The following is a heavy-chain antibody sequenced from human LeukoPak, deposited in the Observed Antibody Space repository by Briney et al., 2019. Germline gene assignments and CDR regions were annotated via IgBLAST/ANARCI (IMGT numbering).Heavy chain of an antibody. V-gene: IGHV4-59*01. CDR3: ASSRMDYYDSSGYYSPYYFDY. CDR2: IYYSGST. J-gene: IGHJ4*02. D-gene: IGHD3-22*01. CDR1: GGSISSYY. Sequence: SETLSLTCTVSGGSISSYYWSWLRQPPGKGLEWIGYIYYSGSTNYNPSLKSRVTISVDTSKNQFSLKLSSVTAADTAVYYCASSRMDYYDSSGYYSPYYFDYWGQGTLVTVSS.